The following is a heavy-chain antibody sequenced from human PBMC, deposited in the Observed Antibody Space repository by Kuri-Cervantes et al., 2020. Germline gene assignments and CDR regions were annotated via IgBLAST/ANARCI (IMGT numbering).Heavy chain of an antibody. CDR2: IRSKANNYAT. Sequence: GGSLRLSCAASGFTFSGSAMHWVRQASGKGLEWVGRIRSKANNYATAYAASVKGRFTISRDNAKNSLYLQMNSLRAEDTALYYCAKDIAPGMDYDILTGLGDVWGQGTTVTVSS. D-gene: IGHD3-9*01. J-gene: IGHJ6*02. V-gene: IGHV3-73*01. CDR1: GFTFSGSA. CDR3: AKDIAPGMDYDILTGLGDV.